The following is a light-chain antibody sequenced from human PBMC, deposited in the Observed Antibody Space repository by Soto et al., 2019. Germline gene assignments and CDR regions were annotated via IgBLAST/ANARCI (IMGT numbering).Light chain of an antibody. Sequence: QSALTQPASVSGSPGQSITMSCTGTNSDVGGYNYVSWYQQHPGKAPKLMIYEVSNRPSGVSNRFSGSKSGNTASLIISGLQAEDEAHYYCSSYTSSLTRVFGGGTKLTVL. J-gene: IGLJ2*01. CDR2: EVS. CDR3: SSYTSSLTRV. V-gene: IGLV2-14*01. CDR1: NSDVGGYNY.